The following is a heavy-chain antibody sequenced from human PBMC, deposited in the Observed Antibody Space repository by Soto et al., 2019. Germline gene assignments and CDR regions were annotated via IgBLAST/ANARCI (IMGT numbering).Heavy chain of an antibody. D-gene: IGHD3-10*01. J-gene: IGHJ4*02. CDR3: ARDKMIDDFGLGTYDY. V-gene: IGHV1-18*01. CDR2: ISGYNGKT. CDR1: GYTFTSFG. Sequence: QVQLVQSGAEVKKPGASFKVSCKTSGYTFTSFGVSWVRQAPGQGLEWMGWISGYNGKTKYAQTLQGRVTMTADTSTSTVYMELRGLGSDDTAVYFCARDKMIDDFGLGTYDYWGQGATVTVTA.